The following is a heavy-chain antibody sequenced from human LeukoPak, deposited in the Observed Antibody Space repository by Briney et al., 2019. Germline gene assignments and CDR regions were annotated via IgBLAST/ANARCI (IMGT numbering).Heavy chain of an antibody. V-gene: IGHV4-34*01. Sequence: SETLSLTCAVYGGSFSGYYWTWIRQPPGKGLEWIGEINHTGSTNYNPSLKSRVTISVDTSKNLFSLKLSSVTAADTAVYYCARRKRGLPGIDYWGQGTLVTVSS. J-gene: IGHJ4*02. CDR2: INHTGST. CDR3: ARRKRGLPGIDY. D-gene: IGHD5-24*01. CDR1: GGSFSGYY.